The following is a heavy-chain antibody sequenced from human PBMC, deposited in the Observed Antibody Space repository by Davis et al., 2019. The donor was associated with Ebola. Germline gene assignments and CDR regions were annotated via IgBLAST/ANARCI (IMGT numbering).Heavy chain of an antibody. CDR1: AYTLTELS. J-gene: IGHJ4*02. CDR3: ARAPPSPTTVAKYHFDY. Sequence: ASVLVSCKVSAYTLTELSMHWGRQAPGKGLEWMGGFDPEDGETIYAQKFQGRVTMTEDTSTDTAYMELSSLRSEDQAVYYCARAPPSPTTVAKYHFDYWGQGTLVTVSS. V-gene: IGHV1-24*01. CDR2: FDPEDGET. D-gene: IGHD4-23*01.